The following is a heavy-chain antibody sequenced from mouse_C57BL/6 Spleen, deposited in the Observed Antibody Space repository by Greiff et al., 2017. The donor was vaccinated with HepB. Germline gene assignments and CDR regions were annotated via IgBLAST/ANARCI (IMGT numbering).Heavy chain of an antibody. CDR2: IDPSDSYT. J-gene: IGHJ2*01. D-gene: IGHD1-1*01. Sequence: VQLQQPGAELVKPGASVKLSCKASGYTFTSYWMQWVKQRPGQGLEWIGEIDPSDSYTNYNQKFKGKATLTVDTSSSTAYMQLSSLTSEDSAVYYWARRGYGSSYGDYWGQGTTLTVSS. CDR1: GYTFTSYW. V-gene: IGHV1-50*01. CDR3: ARRGYGSSYGDY.